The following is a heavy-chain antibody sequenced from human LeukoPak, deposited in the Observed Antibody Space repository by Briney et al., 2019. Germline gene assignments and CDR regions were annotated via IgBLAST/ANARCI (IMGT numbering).Heavy chain of an antibody. CDR2: ISSSSSTI. V-gene: IGHV3-48*04. D-gene: IGHD5-18*01. Sequence: GGSLRLSCAASGFTFSYYSMNWVRQAPGKGLEWVSYISSSSSTIYYADSVKGRFTISRDNAKNSLYLQMNSLRAEDTAVYYCARVWAYSYGQHDDYWGQGTLVTVSS. CDR1: GFTFSYYS. CDR3: ARVWAYSYGQHDDY. J-gene: IGHJ4*02.